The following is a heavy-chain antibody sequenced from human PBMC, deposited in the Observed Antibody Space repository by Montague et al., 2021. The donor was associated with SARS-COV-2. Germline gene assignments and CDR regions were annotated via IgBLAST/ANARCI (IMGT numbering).Heavy chain of an antibody. CDR3: ERSHYDILTGYYTVFDY. CDR1: GFSLSTSGMC. D-gene: IGHD3-9*01. CDR2: IDWDDDK. V-gene: IGHV2-70*01. Sequence: PALGKPTQTLTLTCTFSGFSLSTSGMCVSWIRQPPGKALEWLALIDWDDDKYYSTSLKTRLTISKDTSKNQVVLTMTNMDPVDTATYYCERSHYDILTGYYTVFDYWGQGTLVTVSS. J-gene: IGHJ4*02.